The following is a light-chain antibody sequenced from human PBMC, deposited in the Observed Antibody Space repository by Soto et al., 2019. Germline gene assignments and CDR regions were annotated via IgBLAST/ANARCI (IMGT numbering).Light chain of an antibody. V-gene: IGKV3-15*01. CDR1: QSVSSN. CDR3: QQYNNRRT. Sequence: EIVMTQSPATLSVSPGERATLSCRASQSVSSNLAWYQQKPGQAPRLLIYGASTRATGIPARFSGSGSETEFTLTISSLQSEDFAVYYCQQYNNRRTFGQGTKVEIK. CDR2: GAS. J-gene: IGKJ1*01.